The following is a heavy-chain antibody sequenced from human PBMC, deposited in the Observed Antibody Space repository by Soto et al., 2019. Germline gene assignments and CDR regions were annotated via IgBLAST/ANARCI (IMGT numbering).Heavy chain of an antibody. J-gene: IGHJ4*02. V-gene: IGHV2-5*02. CDR3: VHATPVTTGGDY. D-gene: IGHD4-17*01. CDR1: GFSLSTTGVG. CDR2: LYWDDNK. Sequence: QITLKESGPTLVKPTQTLTLTCTFSGFSLSTTGVGVGWIRQPPGKALDWLALLYWDDNKRYSPYLKSRLTITKDTSKNQVVLTRTNMDPIDTATYYSVHATPVTTGGDYRGQGTLVTVSS.